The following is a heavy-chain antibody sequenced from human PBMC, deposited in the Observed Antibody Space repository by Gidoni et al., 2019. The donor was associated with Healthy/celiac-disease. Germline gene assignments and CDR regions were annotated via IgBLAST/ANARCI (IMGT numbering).Heavy chain of an antibody. D-gene: IGHD6-13*01. Sequence: QVQLQESGPGLVKPSGTLSLTCAVSGGSISSSNWWSWVRQPPGKGLEWIGEIYHSGSTNDNPSLKSRVTISVDKSKNQFSLKLSSVTAADTAVYYCARDQGGYSSSWYNYYYGMDVWGQGTTVTVSS. J-gene: IGHJ6*02. CDR1: GGSISSSNW. CDR3: ARDQGGYSSSWYNYYYGMDV. CDR2: IYHSGST. V-gene: IGHV4-4*02.